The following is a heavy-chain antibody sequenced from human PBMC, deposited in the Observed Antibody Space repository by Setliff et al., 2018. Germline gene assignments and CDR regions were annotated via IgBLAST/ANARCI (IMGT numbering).Heavy chain of an antibody. CDR3: AREGVHTWSSTDYHYYMDV. J-gene: IGHJ6*03. CDR2: TIPVFGTT. V-gene: IGHV1-69*05. CDR1: GYTLSSYY. D-gene: IGHD2-21*01. Sequence: SVKVSCKASGYTLSSYYMHWVRQAPGQGLEWMGGTIPVFGTTDYAQKFQGRVTIMTDEATSTAYMELSSLTSEDTAVYYCAREGVHTWSSTDYHYYMDVWGRGTTVTVSS.